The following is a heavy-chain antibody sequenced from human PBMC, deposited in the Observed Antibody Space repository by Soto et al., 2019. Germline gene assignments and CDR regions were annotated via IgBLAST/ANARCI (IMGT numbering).Heavy chain of an antibody. D-gene: IGHD3-3*01. Sequence: SETLSLTCTVSGGSISGYYWSWIRQPPGKGLEWIGYMYKTGSTVYNPSFKSRVTISVDTSKNQFSLKLSSVTAADTAVYYCARQRVIDYDFWSGPSDYYYYGMDVWGQGTTVTVSS. J-gene: IGHJ6*02. CDR3: ARQRVIDYDFWSGPSDYYYYGMDV. CDR1: GGSISGYY. V-gene: IGHV4-59*01. CDR2: MYKTGST.